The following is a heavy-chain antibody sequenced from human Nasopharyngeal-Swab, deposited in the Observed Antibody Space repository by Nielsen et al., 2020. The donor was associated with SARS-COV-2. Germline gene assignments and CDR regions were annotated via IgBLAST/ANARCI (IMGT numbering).Heavy chain of an antibody. Sequence: SVKVSCKASGYTFTSYGISWVRQAPGQGLEWMVWISAYNGNTKYSQKFQGRVTITRDTSASTAYMELSSLRSEDTAVYYCARYVDYDILTGYYYYGMDVWGQGTTVTVSS. CDR3: ARYVDYDILTGYYYYGMDV. V-gene: IGHV1-18*01. CDR1: GYTFTSYG. D-gene: IGHD3-9*01. J-gene: IGHJ6*02. CDR2: ISAYNGNT.